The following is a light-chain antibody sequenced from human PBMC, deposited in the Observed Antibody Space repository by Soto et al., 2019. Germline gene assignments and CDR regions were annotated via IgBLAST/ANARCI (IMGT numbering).Light chain of an antibody. Sequence: EIVLTQSPATLSLSPGERATLSCRASQSVSSYFAWYQQKPGQAPRLLIYDASNRATGIPARFSGSGSGTYFTLTISSLEPEDFAVYYCQQRGNWPLTFGQGTKVDIK. CDR3: QQRGNWPLT. J-gene: IGKJ1*01. CDR1: QSVSSY. CDR2: DAS. V-gene: IGKV3-11*01.